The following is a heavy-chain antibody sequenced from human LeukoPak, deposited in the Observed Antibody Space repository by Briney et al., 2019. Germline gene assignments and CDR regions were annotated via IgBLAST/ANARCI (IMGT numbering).Heavy chain of an antibody. Sequence: ASVKVSCKASGYTFTSYDINWVRQAPGQGLEWMGWMNPNSGNTGYAQKFQGRVTMTRNASISTAYMELSSLRSEDTAVYYCARGGRWLQHFDYWGQGTLVTVSS. CDR2: MNPNSGNT. J-gene: IGHJ4*02. D-gene: IGHD5-24*01. CDR3: ARGGRWLQHFDY. V-gene: IGHV1-8*01. CDR1: GYTFTSYD.